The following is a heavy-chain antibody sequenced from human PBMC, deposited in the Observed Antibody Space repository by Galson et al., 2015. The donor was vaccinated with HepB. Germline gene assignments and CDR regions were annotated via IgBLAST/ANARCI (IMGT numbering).Heavy chain of an antibody. D-gene: IGHD6-13*01. Sequence: SLRLSCAASGFTFSSYAMHWVRQAPGKGLEWVAVISYDGSNKYYADSVKGRFTISRDNSKNTLYLQMNSLRAEDTAVYYCARDFGSSWSRHDAFDIWGQGTMVTVSS. CDR2: ISYDGSNK. V-gene: IGHV3-30-3*01. CDR1: GFTFSSYA. J-gene: IGHJ3*02. CDR3: ARDFGSSWSRHDAFDI.